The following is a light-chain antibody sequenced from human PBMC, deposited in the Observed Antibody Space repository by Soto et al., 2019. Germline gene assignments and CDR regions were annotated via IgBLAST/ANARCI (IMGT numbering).Light chain of an antibody. CDR3: QQLTSYPLT. V-gene: IGKV1-9*01. CDR1: QVISNF. Sequence: DIQLTHSPSFLSASVGSRVTFTCRASQVISNFLAWYQQKPAEAPKLLFYAASNLQSGVPSRFSGSGSGKEFTLTISSLQHEDSATYYCQQLTSYPLTFGEGTKVEIK. J-gene: IGKJ4*01. CDR2: AAS.